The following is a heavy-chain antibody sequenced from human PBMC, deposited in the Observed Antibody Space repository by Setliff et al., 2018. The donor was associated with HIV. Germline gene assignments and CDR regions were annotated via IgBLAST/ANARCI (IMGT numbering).Heavy chain of an antibody. CDR1: GGSISTGNYY. Sequence: SETLSLTCTVSGGSISTGNYYSSWIRQPPGKGLEWIGYIYYSGSTYYNPSLKSRVTISVDTFKNQFSLKLSSVTAADTAVYYCARDSHPRYGVDVWGQGTTVTVSS. D-gene: IGHD2-15*01. J-gene: IGHJ6*02. V-gene: IGHV4-30-4*08. CDR2: IYYSGST. CDR3: ARDSHPRYGVDV.